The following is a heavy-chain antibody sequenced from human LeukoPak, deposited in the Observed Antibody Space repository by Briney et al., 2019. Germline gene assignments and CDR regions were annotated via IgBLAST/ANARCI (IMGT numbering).Heavy chain of an antibody. D-gene: IGHD3-16*01. J-gene: IGHJ4*02. Sequence: ASLKVSCKASGYTFTGYYMYWVRQAPGQGVEWLGWINPNSGVTNYAQKFQGRVTMTRDASISTAYMEVSSLRADDTAVYFGGRGRGSYSFDYWGQGTLVTVSS. CDR3: GRGRGSYSFDY. CDR2: INPNSGVT. CDR1: GYTFTGYY. V-gene: IGHV1-2*02.